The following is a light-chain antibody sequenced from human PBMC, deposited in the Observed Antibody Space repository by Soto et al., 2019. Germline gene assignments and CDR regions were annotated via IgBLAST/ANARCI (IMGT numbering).Light chain of an antibody. J-gene: IGKJ4*01. Sequence: EIVMTQSPATLSVSPSACGCLXRRASQGLGDTLAWYQHKPGQTPRLLIYDTSTRATGVPTRFSGSRSGAEFTLTINSLQSEDFAVYYCQPYNNWPLTFGGGTKVDIK. V-gene: IGKV3-15*01. CDR1: QGLGDT. CDR2: DTS. CDR3: QPYNNWPLT.